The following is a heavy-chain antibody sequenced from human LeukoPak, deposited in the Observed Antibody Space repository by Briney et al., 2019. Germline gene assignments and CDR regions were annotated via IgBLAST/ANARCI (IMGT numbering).Heavy chain of an antibody. J-gene: IGHJ4*02. V-gene: IGHV3-11*04. Sequence: GGSLRLSCAASEFTFSDYYMSWIRQSPGKGLEWVSYISSGGSTIYYADSVKGRFTISRDNAKNSLYLQMNSLRAEDTAVYYCARNTFGGVLGNWGQGTLVTVSS. CDR2: ISSGGSTI. CDR1: EFTFSDYY. CDR3: ARNTFGGVLGN. D-gene: IGHD3-16*01.